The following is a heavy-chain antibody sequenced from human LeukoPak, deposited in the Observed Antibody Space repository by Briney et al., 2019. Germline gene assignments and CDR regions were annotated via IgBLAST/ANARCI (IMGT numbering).Heavy chain of an antibody. CDR2: ISTSGSAI. Sequence: GGSLRLSCAASGFTFSTYNMNWVRQAPGKRLEWVSYISTSGSAIYYADSVKGRFTISRDNARNSLYLQMNSLRDEDTAVYYCARYTWSDRRGAMDVWGQGTTVTVSS. CDR3: ARYTWSDRRGAMDV. CDR1: GFTFSTYN. D-gene: IGHD1-1*01. J-gene: IGHJ6*02. V-gene: IGHV3-48*02.